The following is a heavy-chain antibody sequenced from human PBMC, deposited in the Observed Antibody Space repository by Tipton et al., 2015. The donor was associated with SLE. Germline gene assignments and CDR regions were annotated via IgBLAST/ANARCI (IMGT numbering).Heavy chain of an antibody. V-gene: IGHV4-59*11. CDR1: GGPISSHY. CDR3: ARDPGYCSGGSCYDYFDY. Sequence: TLSLTCTVSGGPISSHYWSWIRQPPGKGLEWIGYIYYSGSTNYNPSLKSRVTISVDTSKNQFSLKLSSVTAADTAVYYCARDPGYCSGGSCYDYFDYWGQGTLVTVSS. J-gene: IGHJ4*02. D-gene: IGHD2-15*01. CDR2: IYYSGST.